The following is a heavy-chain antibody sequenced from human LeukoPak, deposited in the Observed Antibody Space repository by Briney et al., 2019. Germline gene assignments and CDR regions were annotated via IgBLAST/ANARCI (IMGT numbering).Heavy chain of an antibody. D-gene: IGHD3-16*01. CDR3: ARDGLGVRYGMDV. Sequence: GGSLRLSCAASGFTFSSYGMHWVRQAPGKGLEGVAVIWYDGSNKYYADSVKGRFTISRDNSKNTLYLQMNSLRAEDTAVYYCARDGLGVRYGMDVWGKGTTVTVSS. CDR1: GFTFSSYG. CDR2: IWYDGSNK. J-gene: IGHJ6*04. V-gene: IGHV3-33*01.